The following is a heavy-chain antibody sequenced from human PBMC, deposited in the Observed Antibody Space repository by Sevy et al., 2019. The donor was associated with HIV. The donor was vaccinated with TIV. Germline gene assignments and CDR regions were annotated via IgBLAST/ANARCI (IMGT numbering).Heavy chain of an antibody. J-gene: IGHJ4*02. CDR1: GFTFSSYS. CDR3: ARAPVGYCSSTSCYTPDY. Sequence: GGSLRLSCAASGFTFSSYSMNWVRQAPGKGLEWVSSISSSSSYIYYADSVKGRFTISRDNAKNSLYLQMNSLGAEDTAVYYCARAPVGYCSSTSCYTPDYWGQGTLVTVSS. D-gene: IGHD2-2*02. V-gene: IGHV3-21*01. CDR2: ISSSSSYI.